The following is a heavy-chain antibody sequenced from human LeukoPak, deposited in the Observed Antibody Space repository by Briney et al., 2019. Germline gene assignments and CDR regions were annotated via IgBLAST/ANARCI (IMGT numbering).Heavy chain of an antibody. Sequence: SVKVSCKASGGTFSSYAISWVRQAPGQGLEWMGGIIPIFGTANYAQKFQGRVTITADESTSTAYMELSSLRSEDTAVYYCARGTYYYDSSQPDYWGQGTLVTVSS. D-gene: IGHD3-22*01. J-gene: IGHJ4*02. CDR1: GGTFSSYA. CDR2: IIPIFGTA. V-gene: IGHV1-69*13. CDR3: ARGTYYYDSSQPDY.